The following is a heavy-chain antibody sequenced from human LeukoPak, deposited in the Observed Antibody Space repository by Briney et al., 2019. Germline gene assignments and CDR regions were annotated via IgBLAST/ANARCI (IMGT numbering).Heavy chain of an antibody. CDR3: ATLYGYARSWSHFNY. CDR1: GGSMRSTSYF. CDR2: VYYSGST. D-gene: IGHD2-8*01. Sequence: KPSETLSLTCTVSGGSMRSTSYFWGWIRQPPGKGLEWIGTVYYSGSTYYSPSLKSRATISLDTSKNQFSLKLTSVTAADTAVYYCATLYGYARSWSHFNYWGQGTLVTVSS. J-gene: IGHJ4*02. V-gene: IGHV4-39*01.